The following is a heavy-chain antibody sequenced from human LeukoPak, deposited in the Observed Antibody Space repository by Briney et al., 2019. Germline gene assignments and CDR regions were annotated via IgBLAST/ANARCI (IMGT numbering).Heavy chain of an antibody. J-gene: IGHJ4*02. CDR1: GFTFSSYS. V-gene: IGHV3-21*01. CDR3: ARDRGRYFGDYGLN. Sequence: GGSLRLSCAASGFTFSSYSMNWVRQAPGKGLEWVSSISSSSSYIYYADSVKGRFTISRDNAKNSLYLQMNSLRAEDTAVYYCARDRGRYFGDYGLNWGQGTLVTVSS. D-gene: IGHD4-17*01. CDR2: ISSSSSYI.